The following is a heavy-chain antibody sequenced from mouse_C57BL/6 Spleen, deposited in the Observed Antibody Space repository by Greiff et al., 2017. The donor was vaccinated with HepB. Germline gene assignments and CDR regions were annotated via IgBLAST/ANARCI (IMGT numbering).Heavy chain of an antibody. J-gene: IGHJ4*01. Sequence: VQLQQSGAELVKPGASVKLSCKASGYTFTSYWMHWVKQRPGQGLEWIGMIHPNSGSTNYNEKFKSKATLTVDKSSSTAYMQLSSLTSEDSAVYYCARERETGTGYYYAMDYWGQGTSVTVSS. CDR3: ARERETGTGYYYAMDY. V-gene: IGHV1-64*01. CDR2: IHPNSGST. D-gene: IGHD4-1*01. CDR1: GYTFTSYW.